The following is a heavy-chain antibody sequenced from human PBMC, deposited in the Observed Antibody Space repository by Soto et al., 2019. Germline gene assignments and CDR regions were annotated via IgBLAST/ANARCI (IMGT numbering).Heavy chain of an antibody. V-gene: IGHV1-8*01. D-gene: IGHD2-21*02. CDR1: GYTFTSYD. CDR2: MNPNSGNT. J-gene: IGHJ4*02. CDR3: ARSLVIVTALDY. Sequence: ASVKVSCKASGYTFTSYDINWLRQATGQGLEWMGWMNPNSGNTGYAQKFQCRVTMTGNTSISTAYMELSSLRSEYTAVYYCARSLVIVTALDYWGQGTLVTVSS.